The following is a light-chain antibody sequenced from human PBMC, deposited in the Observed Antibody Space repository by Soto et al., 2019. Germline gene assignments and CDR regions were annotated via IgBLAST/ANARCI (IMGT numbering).Light chain of an antibody. CDR2: AAS. J-gene: IGKJ3*01. CDR1: QSVGRN. Sequence: EIVVTQSPGILSVSPGDRATLSCRASQSVGRNLAWYQQKPGQAPTLLIYAASTRATGLPARCTGSGSGTDFTLTISSLQSGDFAVYCCQEYCKWNRLTVGPGTRVDIK. V-gene: IGKV3-15*01. CDR3: QEYCKWNRLT.